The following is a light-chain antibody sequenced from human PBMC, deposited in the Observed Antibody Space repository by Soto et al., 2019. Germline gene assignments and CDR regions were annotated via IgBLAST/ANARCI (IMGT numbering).Light chain of an antibody. CDR2: LGS. CDR3: MQALQTPLT. V-gene: IGKV2-28*01. J-gene: IGKJ4*02. CDR1: QSLLHSNGYNC. Sequence: DIVLTQSPLSLPVTPGEPASISCRSSQSLLHSNGYNCLDWYLQKPGQSPQLLIYLGSNRASGVPDRFSGSGSGTDFTLKISRVEAEDVGLYYCMQALQTPLTFGGGTKVDIK.